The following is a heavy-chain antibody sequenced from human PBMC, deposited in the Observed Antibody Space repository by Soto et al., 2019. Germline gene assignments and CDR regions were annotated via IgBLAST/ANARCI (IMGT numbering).Heavy chain of an antibody. J-gene: IGHJ4*02. CDR1: GGSISSYY. CDR2: IYYSGGT. CDR3: AGALTTGDSDY. V-gene: IGHV4-59*01. Sequence: QVQLQESGPGLVKPSETLSLTCTVSGGSISSYYWSWIRQPPGKGLEWIGYIYYSGGTNYNPSLKRRVTIPVDTAKNQCSLKLSSVTAADTAVYYCAGALTTGDSDYWGQGTLVTVSS. D-gene: IGHD4-17*01.